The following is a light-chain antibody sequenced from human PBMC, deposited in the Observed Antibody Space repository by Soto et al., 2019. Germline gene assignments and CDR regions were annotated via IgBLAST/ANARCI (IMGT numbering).Light chain of an antibody. Sequence: QSALTQPRSVSGSPGQSVTISCTGTSSDVGGYNYVSWYQQRPGKAPKLMIYDVSKRPSGVPDRFSGSKSGNTASLTISGLQAEDEADYYCCSYAGSYIFYVFGTGTKVTVL. J-gene: IGLJ1*01. CDR2: DVS. CDR3: CSYAGSYIFYV. V-gene: IGLV2-11*01. CDR1: SSDVGGYNY.